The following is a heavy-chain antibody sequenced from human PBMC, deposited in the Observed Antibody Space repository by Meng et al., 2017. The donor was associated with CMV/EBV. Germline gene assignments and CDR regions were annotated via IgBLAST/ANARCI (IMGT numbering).Heavy chain of an antibody. D-gene: IGHD1-14*01. CDR2: INHSGST. CDR3: ARAKTVDY. J-gene: IGHJ4*02. V-gene: IGHV4-34*01. Sequence: SETLSLTCAVYSGSFSGYYWSWIRQPPGKGLEWIGEINHSGSTNYNPSLRSRVTISVDTSKNQFSLKLSSVTAADTAVYYCARAKTVDYWGQGTLVTVSS. CDR1: SGSFSGYY.